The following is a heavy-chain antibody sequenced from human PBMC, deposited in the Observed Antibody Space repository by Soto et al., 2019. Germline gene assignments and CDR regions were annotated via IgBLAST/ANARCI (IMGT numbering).Heavy chain of an antibody. J-gene: IGHJ4*02. Sequence: WTWIRQQPGKGLEWIGDIFYTGGTYYNPSLKSRVAISVDTSKNQFSLKLSSVTAADTAVYYCARLFGDYGLVGYWGQGTLVTVSS. CDR3: ARLFGDYGLVGY. CDR2: IFYTGGT. V-gene: IGHV4-31*02. D-gene: IGHD4-17*01.